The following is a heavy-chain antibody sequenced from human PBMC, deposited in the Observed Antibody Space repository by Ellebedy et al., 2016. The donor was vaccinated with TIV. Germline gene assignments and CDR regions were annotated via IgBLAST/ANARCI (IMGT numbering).Heavy chain of an antibody. CDR1: SGSISSDY. J-gene: IGHJ4*02. Sequence: MPSETLSLTCTVSSGSISSDYWSWLRQPPGKGLEWIGYIYYSGDTNYNPSLNSRVTISLDASKNQFSLRLSSVTAADTAVYYCARVGLWFGELLYWGQGTLVTVSS. CDR3: ARVGLWFGELLY. D-gene: IGHD3-10*01. V-gene: IGHV4-59*12. CDR2: IYYSGDT.